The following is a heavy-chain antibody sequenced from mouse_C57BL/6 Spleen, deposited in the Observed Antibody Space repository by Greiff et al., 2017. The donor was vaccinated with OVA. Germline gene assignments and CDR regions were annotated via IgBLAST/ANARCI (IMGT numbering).Heavy chain of an antibody. J-gene: IGHJ2*01. CDR1: GYTFTSYW. Sequence: QVQLKQPGAELVMPGASVKLSCKASGYTFTSYWMHWVKQRPGQGLEWIGEIDPSDSYTNYNQKFKGKSTLTVDKSSSTAYMQLSSLTSEDSAVYYCARLDSSIDYWGQGTTLTVSS. D-gene: IGHD3-2*02. CDR3: ARLDSSIDY. V-gene: IGHV1-69*01. CDR2: IDPSDSYT.